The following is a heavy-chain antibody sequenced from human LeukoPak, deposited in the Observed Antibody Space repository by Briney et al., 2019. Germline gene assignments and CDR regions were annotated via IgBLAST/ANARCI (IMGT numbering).Heavy chain of an antibody. CDR2: IYYSGST. J-gene: IGHJ4*02. CDR3: ARALPSPYSSSWYYFDY. V-gene: IGHV4-59*01. Sequence: SETLSLTCTVSGGSISSYYWSWIRQPPGKGLEWIGYIYYSGSTNYNPSLKSRVTISVDTSKNQFSLKLSSVTAADTAVYYYARALPSPYSSSWYYFDYWGQGTLVTVSS. D-gene: IGHD6-13*01. CDR1: GGSISSYY.